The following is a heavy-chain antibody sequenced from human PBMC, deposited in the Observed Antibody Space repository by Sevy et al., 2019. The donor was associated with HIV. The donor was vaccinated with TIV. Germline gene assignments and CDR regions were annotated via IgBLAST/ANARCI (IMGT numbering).Heavy chain of an antibody. CDR2: IIPLFDTV. CDR1: GGTFSSNA. Sequence: ASVKVSCKTSGGTFSSNACTWVRQAPGQGLEWMGGIIPLFDTVDYAQKFQDRVTITTDESRTTAYMELSSLRSEDTAVYYCARRSLRLGYCTRTGCYSAMDVWGQGTTVTVSS. J-gene: IGHJ6*02. D-gene: IGHD2-2*02. V-gene: IGHV1-69*05. CDR3: ARRSLRLGYCTRTGCYSAMDV.